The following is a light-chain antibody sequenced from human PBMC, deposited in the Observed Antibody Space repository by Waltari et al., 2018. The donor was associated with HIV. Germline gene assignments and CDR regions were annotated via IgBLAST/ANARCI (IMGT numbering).Light chain of an antibody. CDR1: QSVSKS. CDR3: QQSFNTPVT. J-gene: IGKJ1*01. V-gene: IGKV1-39*01. CDR2: GAS. Sequence: DIQMTQSPSSLSASVGDRVTITCRASQSVSKSLNWYRQKPGKAPDLLIFGASTLKSGVPSRFSGSGSGTGFTLTIDSLQPEDFGTYYCQQSFNTPVTFGQGTKVEV.